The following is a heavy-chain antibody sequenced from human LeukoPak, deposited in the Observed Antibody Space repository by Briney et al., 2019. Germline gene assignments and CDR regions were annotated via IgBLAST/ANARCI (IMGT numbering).Heavy chain of an antibody. CDR3: ARQGESSSSVYYYYYYMDV. CDR2: IYYSGST. V-gene: IGHV4-39*01. D-gene: IGHD6-6*01. Sequence: SETLSLTCTVSGGSISSSSYYWGWIRQPPGTGLEWIGSIYYSGSTYYNPSLKSRVTISVDTSKNQFSLKLSSVTAADTAVYYCARQGESSSSVYYYYYYMDVWGKGTTVTVSS. J-gene: IGHJ6*03. CDR1: GGSISSSSYY.